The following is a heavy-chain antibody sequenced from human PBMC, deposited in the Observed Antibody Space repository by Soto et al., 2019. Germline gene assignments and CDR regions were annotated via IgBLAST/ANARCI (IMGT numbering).Heavy chain of an antibody. CDR2: INYDGSG. J-gene: IGHJ4*02. CDR3: ATYGVGDGGRGY. V-gene: IGHV4-59*01. D-gene: IGHD1-26*01. CDR1: GASMSGYH. Sequence: QVQLQESGPGLVKPSETLSLTCTVSGASMSGYHWSWIRQPPGKGLEWIGYINYDGSGNYKSSLTSRVTISIDTSKNQFFLNLSSVTAADSAVYYCATYGVGDGGRGYWGKGTLVTVSS.